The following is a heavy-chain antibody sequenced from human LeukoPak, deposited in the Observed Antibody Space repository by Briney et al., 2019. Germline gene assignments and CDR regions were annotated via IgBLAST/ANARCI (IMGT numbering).Heavy chain of an antibody. J-gene: IGHJ4*02. V-gene: IGHV5-51*01. Sequence: GESLKISCKGSGYSFTSYWIGWVRQLPGKGLEWMGIIYPGDSDIKYSPSFQGQVTISVDKSISTAYLQWSSLKASDTAMYYCARRGGTWWLDYWGQGTLVTGSS. D-gene: IGHD2-8*02. CDR1: GYSFTSYW. CDR2: IYPGDSDI. CDR3: ARRGGTWWLDY.